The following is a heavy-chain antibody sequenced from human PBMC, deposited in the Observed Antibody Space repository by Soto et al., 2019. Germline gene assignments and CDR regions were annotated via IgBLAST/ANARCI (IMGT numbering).Heavy chain of an antibody. D-gene: IGHD6-6*01. V-gene: IGHV5-10-1*01. J-gene: IGHJ4*02. CDR2: IDPSDSYT. CDR3: ASTQYSSSYPVVDY. CDR1: GYTFTSYW. Sequence: GESLKISCQVFGYTFTSYWISWVRQMPGKGLEWMGRIDPSDSYTNYSPSFQGHVTISADKSISTAYLQWSSLKASDTAMYYCASTQYSSSYPVVDYWGQGTLVTVSS.